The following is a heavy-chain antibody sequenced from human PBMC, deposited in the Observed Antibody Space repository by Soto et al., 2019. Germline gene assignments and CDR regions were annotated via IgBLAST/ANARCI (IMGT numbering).Heavy chain of an antibody. Sequence: HVQLLQSGGELKKPGASVKVSCNTSGFTFNTYFISWVRQAPGQGLEWMGWISPYIGNTKYGEKFQGRVTMTTDTITRTAYMELRNLRIDDTAVYYCARDTSNSFDYWGQGTLVTVSS. CDR3: ARDTSNSFDY. CDR2: ISPYIGNT. J-gene: IGHJ4*02. D-gene: IGHD2-2*01. V-gene: IGHV1-18*01. CDR1: GFTFNTYF.